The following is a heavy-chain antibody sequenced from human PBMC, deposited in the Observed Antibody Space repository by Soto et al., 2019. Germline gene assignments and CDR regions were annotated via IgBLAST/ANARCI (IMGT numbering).Heavy chain of an antibody. CDR3: AKDIAAAGTSYFDY. Sequence: EVQLVESGGVVVQPGGSLRLSCAASGFTFDDYTMHWVRQAPGKGLEWVSLISWNSGSIGYADSVKGRFTISRDNAKNSLYLQMNSLRAEDTALYYCAKDIAAAGTSYFDYWGQGTLVTVSS. J-gene: IGHJ4*02. CDR1: GFTFDDYT. V-gene: IGHV3-43*01. CDR2: ISWNSGSI. D-gene: IGHD6-13*01.